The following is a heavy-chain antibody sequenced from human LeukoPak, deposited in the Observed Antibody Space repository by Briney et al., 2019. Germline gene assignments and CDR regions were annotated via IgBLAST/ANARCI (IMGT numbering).Heavy chain of an antibody. Sequence: SETLSLTCTVSGGSISSGSYYWSWIRQPAGKGLEWIGRIYTSGSTNYNPSLKSRVTISVDTSKNQFSLKLSSVTAADTAVYYCARTVGATMGWYFDLWGRGTLVTVSS. J-gene: IGHJ2*01. CDR1: GGSISSGSYY. V-gene: IGHV4-61*02. CDR3: ARTVGATMGWYFDL. CDR2: IYTSGST. D-gene: IGHD1-26*01.